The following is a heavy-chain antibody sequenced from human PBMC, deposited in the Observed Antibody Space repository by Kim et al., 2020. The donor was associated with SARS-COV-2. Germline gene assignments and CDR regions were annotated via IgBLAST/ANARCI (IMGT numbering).Heavy chain of an antibody. Sequence: GGSLRLSCAASGFTFSSYDMHWVRQATGKGLEWVSAIGTAGDTYYPGSVKGRFTISRENAKNSLYLQMNSLRAGDTAVYYCARDVYYYGSGSYSGYYYGMDVWGQGTTVTVSS. J-gene: IGHJ6*02. CDR3: ARDVYYYGSGSYSGYYYGMDV. CDR2: IGTAGDT. D-gene: IGHD3-10*01. CDR1: GFTFSSYD. V-gene: IGHV3-13*01.